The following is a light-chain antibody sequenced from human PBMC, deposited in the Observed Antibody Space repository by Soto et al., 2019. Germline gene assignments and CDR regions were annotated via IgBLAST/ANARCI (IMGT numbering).Light chain of an antibody. J-gene: IGKJ5*01. CDR3: QQYGSSP. Sequence: EVVLTQSPGTLSLSAGERATLFCRASERVASNYLAWYQQKPGQAPRLLIYGASSRATGIPDRFSGSGSVTEFTLTISSLQSEDFAVYYCQQYGSSPLGQGTRLEIK. V-gene: IGKV3-20*01. CDR2: GAS. CDR1: ERVASNY.